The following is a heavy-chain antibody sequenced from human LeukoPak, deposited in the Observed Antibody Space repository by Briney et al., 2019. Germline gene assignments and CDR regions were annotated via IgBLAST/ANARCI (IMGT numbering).Heavy chain of an antibody. CDR2: INHSGST. V-gene: IGHV4-34*01. CDR3: ARGSCSGGSCYKTLDY. J-gene: IGHJ4*02. CDR1: GGSFSGYY. Sequence: PSETLSLTCAVYGGSFSGYYWSWIRQPPGKGLEWIGEINHSGSTNYNPSLKSRDTISVDTSKNQFSLKLSSVTAADTAVYYCARGSCSGGSCYKTLDYWGQGTLVTVSS. D-gene: IGHD2-15*01.